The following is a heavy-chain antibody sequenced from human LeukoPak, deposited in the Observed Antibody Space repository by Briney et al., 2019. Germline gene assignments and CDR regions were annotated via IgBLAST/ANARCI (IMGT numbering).Heavy chain of an antibody. CDR3: ATGLNYYILTGFQDY. Sequence: ASVKVSCKVSGYTLTELSMHWVRQAPGKGLEWMGGFDPEDGETIYAQKFQGRVTMTEDTSTDTAYMELSSLRSEDTAVYYCATGLNYYILTGFQDYWGQGTLVTVSS. CDR1: GYTLTELS. CDR2: FDPEDGET. V-gene: IGHV1-24*01. J-gene: IGHJ4*02. D-gene: IGHD3-9*01.